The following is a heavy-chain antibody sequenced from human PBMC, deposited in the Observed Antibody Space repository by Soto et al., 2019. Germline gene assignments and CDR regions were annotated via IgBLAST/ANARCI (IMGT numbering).Heavy chain of an antibody. V-gene: IGHV3-23*01. CDR2: VSDTGGST. Sequence: EVQLLESGGGLVQPGESLRLSCAASGFTFRKYAMSWARQAPGKGLEWVSVVSDTGGSTYYADSVKGRFTISRDNSKNTVSLQMNRLTDADTAVYYCAKDRRGEGPAPDSWGQGTLVIVSS. CDR1: GFTFRKYA. CDR3: AKDRRGEGPAPDS. D-gene: IGHD2-21*01. J-gene: IGHJ4*02.